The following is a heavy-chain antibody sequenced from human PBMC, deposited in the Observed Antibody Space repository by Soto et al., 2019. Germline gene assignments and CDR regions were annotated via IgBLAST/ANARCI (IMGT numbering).Heavy chain of an antibody. D-gene: IGHD7-27*01. CDR3: ARVERLNWGCLGY. CDR2: IIPIFGTA. V-gene: IGHV1-69*12. J-gene: IGHJ4*02. CDR1: GGTFSSYA. Sequence: QVQLVQSGAEVKKPGSSVKVSCKASGGTFSSYAIGWVRQARGQGLEWMGGIIPIFGTANYAQKFQGRVTITADESTSTASIELSSLRSEDTAVYYCARVERLNWGCLGYWGQGTLVTVSS.